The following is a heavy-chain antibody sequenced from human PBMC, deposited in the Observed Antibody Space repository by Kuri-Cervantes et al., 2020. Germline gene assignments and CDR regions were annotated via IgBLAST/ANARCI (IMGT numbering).Heavy chain of an antibody. J-gene: IGHJ4*02. V-gene: IGHV4-4*02. Sequence: SCAVSGGSISSSNWWSWVRQPPGKGLEWIGEIYHSGSTNYNPSLKSRVTISVDKSKNQFPLKVTSVTAADTAVYYCARSRPYSGGKVWVDLDHWGQGSLVTVSS. CDR1: GGSISSSNW. D-gene: IGHD5-12*01. CDR3: ARSRPYSGGKVWVDLDH. CDR2: IYHSGST.